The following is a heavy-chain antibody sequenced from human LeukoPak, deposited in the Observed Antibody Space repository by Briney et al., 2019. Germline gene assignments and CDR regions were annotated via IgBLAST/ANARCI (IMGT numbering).Heavy chain of an antibody. CDR2: INPNSGGT. D-gene: IGHD2-2*01. V-gene: IGHV1-2*02. J-gene: IGHJ4*02. CDR3: ARANALYCSSTSCLFDY. CDR1: GYTFTGDY. Sequence: ASVKVSFKASGYTFTGDYMHWVRQAPGQGLEWVAWINPNSGGTYYAQNFHDRITMTRDTSISTAYMELSRLRSDDTAIYYCARANALYCSSTSCLFDYWGQGTLVTVSS.